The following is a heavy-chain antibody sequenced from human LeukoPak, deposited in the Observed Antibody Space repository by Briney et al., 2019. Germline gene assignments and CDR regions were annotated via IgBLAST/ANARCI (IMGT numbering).Heavy chain of an antibody. CDR2: MNPNSGNT. J-gene: IGHJ6*03. CDR1: GCTFTSYD. D-gene: IGHD6-19*01. CDR3: ARTYSSGWDYYYYYMDV. V-gene: IGHV1-8*03. Sequence: GASVKVSCKASGCTFTSYDINGVRQATGQGLEWMGWMNPNSGNTGYAQKFQGRVTITRNTSISTAYMELSSLRSEDTAVYYCARTYSSGWDYYYYYMDVWGKGTTVTVSS.